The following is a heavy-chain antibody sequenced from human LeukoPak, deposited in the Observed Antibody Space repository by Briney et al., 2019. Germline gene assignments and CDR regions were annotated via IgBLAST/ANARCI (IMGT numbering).Heavy chain of an antibody. CDR3: ARGQRGYYYYMDV. CDR1: GGTFSSYA. J-gene: IGHJ6*03. D-gene: IGHD3-10*01. Sequence: GASVKVSCKASGGTFSSYAVSWVRQAPGQGLEWMGGIIPIFGTANYAQKFQGRVTITTDESTSTAYMELSSLRSEDTAVYYCARGQRGYYYYMDVWGKGTTVTVSS. V-gene: IGHV1-69*05. CDR2: IIPIFGTA.